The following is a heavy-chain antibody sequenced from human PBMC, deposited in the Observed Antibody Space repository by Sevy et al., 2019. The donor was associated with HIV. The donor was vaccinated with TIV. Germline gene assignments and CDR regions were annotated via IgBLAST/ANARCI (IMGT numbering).Heavy chain of an antibody. J-gene: IGHJ4*02. CDR2: IKQDGSEK. D-gene: IGHD5-12*01. Sequence: GGSLRLSCTASVFTLRDHWTTWVRQAPGQGLQWVANIKQDGSEKYYVDSVKGRFTISRDNAKKSLYLQMDSLRAEDTAVYYCVRDSWLRPSNSPYYFDFWGQGTLVTVSS. CDR1: VFTLRDHW. CDR3: VRDSWLRPSNSPYYFDF. V-gene: IGHV3-7*03.